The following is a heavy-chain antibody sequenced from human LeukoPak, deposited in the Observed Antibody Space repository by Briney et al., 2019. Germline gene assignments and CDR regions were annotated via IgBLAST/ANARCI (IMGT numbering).Heavy chain of an antibody. J-gene: IGHJ6*03. CDR2: IYTSGST. V-gene: IGHV4-4*07. CDR1: GGSLSSYY. D-gene: IGHD5-18*01. CDR3: ARSSGYSYPKSYYYYMDV. Sequence: PSETLSLTCTVSGGSLSSYYWNWIRQPAGKGLEWIGRIYTSGSTNYNPSLKSRVTMSVDTSKNQFSLKLSSVTAADTAVYYCARSSGYSYPKSYYYYMDVWGKGTTVTISS.